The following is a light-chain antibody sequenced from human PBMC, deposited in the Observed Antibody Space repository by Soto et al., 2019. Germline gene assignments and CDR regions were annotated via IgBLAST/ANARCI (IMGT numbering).Light chain of an antibody. CDR2: AAS. V-gene: IGKV1-8*01. CDR3: QQANSFPIT. CDR1: QGISSY. Sequence: AIRMTQSPSSFSASTGDRVTITCRASQGISSYLAWYQQKPGKAPNLLIYAASSLQSGVPSRFSGSESGTDFTLTISSLQPEDCAIYFCQQANSFPITFGQGTRLEI. J-gene: IGKJ5*01.